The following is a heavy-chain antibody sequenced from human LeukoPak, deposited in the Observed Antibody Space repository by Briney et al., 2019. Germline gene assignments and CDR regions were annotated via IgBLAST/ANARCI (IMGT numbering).Heavy chain of an antibody. V-gene: IGHV4-4*07. J-gene: IGHJ5*02. D-gene: IGHD2-15*01. Sequence: SETLSLTCTVSGGSISSYYWSWIRQPAGKGLEWIGRIYTSGSTNYNPSLKSRVTISVDTSKNQLSLKLSPVTAADTAVYYCARGGYCTGDTCYGQNWFDPWGQGTLVTVSS. CDR3: ARGGYCTGDTCYGQNWFDP. CDR1: GGSISSYY. CDR2: IYTSGST.